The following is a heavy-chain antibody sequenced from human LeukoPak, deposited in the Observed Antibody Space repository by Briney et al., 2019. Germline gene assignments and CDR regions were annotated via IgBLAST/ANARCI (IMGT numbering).Heavy chain of an antibody. J-gene: IGHJ5*02. V-gene: IGHV3-23*01. CDR3: AKGRCSGGSCSRFDP. Sequence: GGSLRLSCVASGFTFSNNAMTWVRQAPGKGLEWVSAISGSGGSTYYADSVKGRFTISRDNSKNTLYLQMNSLRAEDTAVYYCAKGRCSGGSCSRFDPWGQGTLVTVSS. D-gene: IGHD2-15*01. CDR2: ISGSGGST. CDR1: GFTFSNNA.